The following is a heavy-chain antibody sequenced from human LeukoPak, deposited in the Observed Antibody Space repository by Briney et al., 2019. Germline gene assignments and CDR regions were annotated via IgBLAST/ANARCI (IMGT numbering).Heavy chain of an antibody. CDR3: ARITIMVGAPIHSTD. CDR2: IYYRGST. CDR1: GASISSGSYY. J-gene: IGHJ1*01. D-gene: IGHD1-26*01. Sequence: KASETLSLTCTVSGASISSGSYYWGWLRQPPGKGLEWIASIYYRGSTYDNPSLKSRVTISLDTYKNQFSLKLSSVTAADAAVYFCARITIMVGAPIHSTDWGQGTLVIVSS. V-gene: IGHV4-39*01.